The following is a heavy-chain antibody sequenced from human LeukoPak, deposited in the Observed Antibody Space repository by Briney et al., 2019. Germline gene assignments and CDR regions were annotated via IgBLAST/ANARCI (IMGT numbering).Heavy chain of an antibody. CDR3: ARGAQCSGTHCWGYYYYYMDV. J-gene: IGHJ6*03. CDR2: ISDSSSYI. D-gene: IGHD2-2*01. Sequence: GGSLRLSCAASGVDFSSHGMNWVRQAPGKGLEWVSYISDSSSYIYYAESVRGRFTISRDDAENSLYLQMNSLRAEDTAVYFCARGAQCSGTHCWGYYYYYMDVWGKGTAVTVSS. CDR1: GVDFSSHG. V-gene: IGHV3-21*01.